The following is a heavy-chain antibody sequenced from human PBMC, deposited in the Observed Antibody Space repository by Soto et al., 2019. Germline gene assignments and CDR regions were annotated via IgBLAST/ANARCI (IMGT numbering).Heavy chain of an antibody. CDR1: GVSISSGNW. D-gene: IGHD3-22*01. V-gene: IGHV4-4*02. J-gene: IGHJ4*02. Sequence: PSETLSLTCDVSGVSISSGNWWSWVRQPPGKGLEWIAEVYNDGSANYHPSLESRATISVDRSTNQFSLRLSSVTAADTGKYYCARLVYDSRLNYLYFDHWGQGTLVTVSS. CDR3: ARLVYDSRLNYLYFDH. CDR2: VYNDGSA.